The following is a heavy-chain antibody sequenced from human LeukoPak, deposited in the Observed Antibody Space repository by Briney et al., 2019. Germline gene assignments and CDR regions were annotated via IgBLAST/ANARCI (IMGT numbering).Heavy chain of an antibody. Sequence: GGSLRLSCAASGFTFSSYSMNWVRQAPGKGLEWVSSISSSSSDIYYADSVKGRFTISRDNAKNSLYLQMNSLRAEDTAVYYCARGGVELRFLEWLPYYYYGMDVWGQGTTVTVSS. CDR3: ARGGVELRFLEWLPYYYYGMDV. J-gene: IGHJ6*02. CDR1: GFTFSSYS. D-gene: IGHD3-3*01. CDR2: ISSSSSDI. V-gene: IGHV3-21*01.